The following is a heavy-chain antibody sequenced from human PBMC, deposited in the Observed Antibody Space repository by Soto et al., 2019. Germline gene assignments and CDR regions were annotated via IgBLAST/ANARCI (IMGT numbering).Heavy chain of an antibody. D-gene: IGHD6-13*01. CDR2: IYYTGNT. CDR3: ARGARRGGQQLVK. J-gene: IGHJ4*02. Sequence: QVQLQESGPGLVKPSQTLSLTCTVSGGSISSGGYYWSWIRQHPGKGLEWSGYIYYTGNTYYNPSLKSRVTISVDTSKNQFAMKLSSVTAADTAVYYCARGARRGGQQLVKWGQGTLVTVSS. CDR1: GGSISSGGYY. V-gene: IGHV4-31*03.